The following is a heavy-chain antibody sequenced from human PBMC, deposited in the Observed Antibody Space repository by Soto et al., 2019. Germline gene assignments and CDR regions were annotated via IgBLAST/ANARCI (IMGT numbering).Heavy chain of an antibody. J-gene: IGHJ4*02. V-gene: IGHV1-3*05. CDR2: INAGNGNT. Sequence: QVQLVQSGAEEKKPGASVKVSCKASGYTFTSYAMHWVRQAPGQRLEWMGWINAGNGNTKYSQKFQGRVTITRDTSASTANMELSSLRSKDTAVYYCAGEGWERTFDYWGQGTLVTVSS. D-gene: IGHD1-26*01. CDR3: AGEGWERTFDY. CDR1: GYTFTSYA.